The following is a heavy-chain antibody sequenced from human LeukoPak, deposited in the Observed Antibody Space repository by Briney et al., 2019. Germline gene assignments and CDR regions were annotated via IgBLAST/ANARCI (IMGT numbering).Heavy chain of an antibody. V-gene: IGHV1-18*01. CDR3: ARDSPFLVPGTGDAFDI. CDR2: ISGYHGKT. Sequence: ASVKVSCKASGYPFSNFGISWVRQAPGQGLMWMGWISGYHGKTNDAQKLQGRVTMTTDTSTSTAYMELRSLRSDDTALYFCARDSPFLVPGTGDAFDIWGQGTMVTVSS. CDR1: GYPFSNFG. D-gene: IGHD6-19*01. J-gene: IGHJ3*02.